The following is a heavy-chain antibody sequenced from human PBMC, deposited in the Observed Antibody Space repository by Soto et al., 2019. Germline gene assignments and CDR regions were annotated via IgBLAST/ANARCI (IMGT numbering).Heavy chain of an antibody. CDR2: IKQDGSEK. Sequence: EVQLVESGGGLVQPGGALRLSCSASGFTFSSYWMSWVRQAPGKGLEWVANIKQDGSEKYYVDSVKGRFTISRDNAKNSLYLQMNSLRAEDTAVYYCAKDSYDAFDIWGQGTMVTVSS. J-gene: IGHJ3*02. CDR1: GFTFSSYW. V-gene: IGHV3-7*01. CDR3: AKDSYDAFDI.